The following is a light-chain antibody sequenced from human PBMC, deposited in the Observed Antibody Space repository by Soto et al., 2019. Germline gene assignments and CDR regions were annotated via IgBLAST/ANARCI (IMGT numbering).Light chain of an antibody. Sequence: QSALTQPASVSGSPGQSITISCTGTTSYVGDNNHLSWYQQHPGKAPKLIIFDVSNRPSGVSNRFSGSKSGNTASLTIFGLQAEDEADYYCSSYTSSHVVFGGGTKLTVL. CDR1: TSYVGDNNH. J-gene: IGLJ2*01. CDR2: DVS. V-gene: IGLV2-14*03. CDR3: SSYTSSHVV.